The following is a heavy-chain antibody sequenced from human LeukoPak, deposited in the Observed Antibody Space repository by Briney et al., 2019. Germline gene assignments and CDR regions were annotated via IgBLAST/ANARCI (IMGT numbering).Heavy chain of an antibody. Sequence: PSETLSLTCAVYGGSFSGYYWSWMRQPPGRGLEWIEEINHSGSTNYNPSLKSRVTISVDTSKNQFSLKLSSVTAADTAVYYCATHPRKRVAGESGPISDYSGQGTLVTVSS. CDR3: ATHPRKRVAGESGPISDY. CDR1: GGSFSGYY. CDR2: INHSGST. V-gene: IGHV4-34*01. J-gene: IGHJ4*02. D-gene: IGHD6-19*01.